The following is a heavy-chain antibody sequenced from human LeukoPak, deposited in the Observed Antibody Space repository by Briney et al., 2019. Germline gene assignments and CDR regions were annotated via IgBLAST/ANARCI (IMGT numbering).Heavy chain of an antibody. CDR2: IWYDGSNK. V-gene: IGHV3-33*01. J-gene: IGHJ4*02. D-gene: IGHD3-10*01. CDR1: GFTFSSYG. Sequence: GGSLRLSCAASGFTFSSYGMHWVRQAPGKGLEWVAVIWYDGSNKYYADSVKGRFTISRDNSKNTLYLQMNSLRAEDTAVYYCARDLRVLVRGVISYWGQGTLVTVSS. CDR3: ARDLRVLVRGVISY.